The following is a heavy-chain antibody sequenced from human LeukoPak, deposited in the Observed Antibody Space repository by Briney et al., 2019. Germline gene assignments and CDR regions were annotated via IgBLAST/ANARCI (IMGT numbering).Heavy chain of an antibody. V-gene: IGHV3-53*01. J-gene: IGHJ4*02. CDR1: GFTVSSNY. CDR2: IYSGGGT. CDR3: ARGNYDILTGYYADY. D-gene: IGHD3-9*01. Sequence: GGSLRLSCAASGFTVSSNYMSWVRQAPGKGLEWVSVIYSGGGTFYADSVKGRFTISRDNSKNSLYLQMNSLRDEDTAVYYCARGNYDILTGYYADYWGQGTLVTVSS.